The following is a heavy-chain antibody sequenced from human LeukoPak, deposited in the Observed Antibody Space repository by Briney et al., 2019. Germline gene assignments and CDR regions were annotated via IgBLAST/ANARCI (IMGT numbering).Heavy chain of an antibody. V-gene: IGHV3-30*19. CDR3: ARGPDGYNSHFDY. Sequence: GGSLRLSCAASGFTFSSYGMHWVRQAPGKGLEWVAVIWYDGSNKYYADSVEGRFTISRDNSKNTLYLHMKSLRVEDTAVYYCARGPDGYNSHFDYWGQGTLVTVSS. J-gene: IGHJ4*02. CDR1: GFTFSSYG. D-gene: IGHD5-24*01. CDR2: IWYDGSNK.